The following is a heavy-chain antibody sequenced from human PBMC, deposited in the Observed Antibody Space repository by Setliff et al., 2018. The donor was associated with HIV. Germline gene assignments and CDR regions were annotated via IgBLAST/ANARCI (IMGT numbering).Heavy chain of an antibody. CDR3: ASPTAIPH. CDR1: GYTFTSYG. J-gene: IGHJ4*02. V-gene: IGHV1-18*01. D-gene: IGHD2-21*02. Sequence: ASVKVSCKASGYTFTSYGISWVRQAPGQGLEWMGWISAYNGNTNYAQKLQGRVTMTRDTSASTAYMELSSLRPEDTAVYYCASPTAIPHWGQGTLVTVSS. CDR2: ISAYNGNT.